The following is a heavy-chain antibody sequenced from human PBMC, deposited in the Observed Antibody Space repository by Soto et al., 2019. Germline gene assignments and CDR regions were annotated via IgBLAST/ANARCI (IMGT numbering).Heavy chain of an antibody. CDR1: VYTFTSNV. CDR2: ISAYNGNT. J-gene: IGHJ6*03. CDR3: ARLITIFGVVIMAMDV. D-gene: IGHD3-3*01. V-gene: IGHV1-18*01. Sequence: ASVKVSSRAFVYTFTSNVFSWWRRPPGQGLEWMGWISAYNGNTNYAQKLQGRVTMTTDTSTSTAYMELRSLRSDDTAVYYCARLITIFGVVIMAMDVWGKGTTVTVSS.